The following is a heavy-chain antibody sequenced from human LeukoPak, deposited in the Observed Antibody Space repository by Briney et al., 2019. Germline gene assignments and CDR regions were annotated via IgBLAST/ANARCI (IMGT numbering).Heavy chain of an antibody. CDR3: ARDSTYFYGSGSYYNEPFDY. Sequence: PGGSLRLSCAASGLTFSSYSMNWVRQAPGKGLEWVSSISSSSSYIYYADSVKGRFTISRDNAKNSLYLQMNSLRAEDTAVYYCARDSTYFYGSGSYYNEPFDYWGQGTLVTVSS. D-gene: IGHD3-10*01. V-gene: IGHV3-21*01. CDR1: GLTFSSYS. CDR2: ISSSSSYI. J-gene: IGHJ4*02.